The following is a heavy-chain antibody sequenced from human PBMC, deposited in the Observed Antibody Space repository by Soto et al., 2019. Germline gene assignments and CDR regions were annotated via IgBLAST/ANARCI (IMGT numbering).Heavy chain of an antibody. CDR1: GGSISSSSYY. Sequence: SETLSLTCTVSGGSISSSSYYWGWIRQPPGKGLEWIGSIYYSGSTYYNPSLKSRVTISVDTSKNQFSLKLSSVTAADTAVYNCARLGSGSPPSYYYYGMDVWGQGTTVTVSS. CDR3: ARLGSGSPPSYYYYGMDV. J-gene: IGHJ6*02. CDR2: IYYSGST. D-gene: IGHD3-10*01. V-gene: IGHV4-39*01.